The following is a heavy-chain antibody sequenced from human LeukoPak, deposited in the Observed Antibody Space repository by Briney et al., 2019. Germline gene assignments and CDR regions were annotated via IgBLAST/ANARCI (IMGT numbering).Heavy chain of an antibody. V-gene: IGHV1-2*02. D-gene: IGHD3-22*01. CDR1: GYTLTGYY. Sequence: ASVKVSCKASGYTLTGYYMHWVRQAPGQGLEWMGWINPNSGGTNYAQKFQGRVTMTRDTSISTAYMELSRLRSDDTAVYYCARAPRDSSGYYYVPYYYYYGMDVWGQGTTVTVSS. CDR3: ARAPRDSSGYYYVPYYYYYGMDV. J-gene: IGHJ6*02. CDR2: INPNSGGT.